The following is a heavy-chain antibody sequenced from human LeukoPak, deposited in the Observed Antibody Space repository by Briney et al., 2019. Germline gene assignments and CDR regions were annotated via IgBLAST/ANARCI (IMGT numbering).Heavy chain of an antibody. Sequence: ASVKVSCKASGYTFTSYGISWVRQAPGQGLEWMGWISAYNGNTNYAQKLQGRVTMTTDTSTSTAYMELRSLRSDDTAVYYCAREVSYSSSWYYSDYWGQGTLVTVSS. CDR1: GYTFTSYG. J-gene: IGHJ4*02. CDR2: ISAYNGNT. D-gene: IGHD6-13*01. CDR3: AREVSYSSSWYYSDY. V-gene: IGHV1-18*01.